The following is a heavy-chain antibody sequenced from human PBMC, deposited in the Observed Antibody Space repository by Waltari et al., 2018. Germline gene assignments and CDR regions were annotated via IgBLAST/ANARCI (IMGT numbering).Heavy chain of an antibody. D-gene: IGHD6-13*01. CDR2: IYYSGST. Sequence: QVQLQESGPGLVKPSETLSLTCTVSGGSISSHYWSWIRQPPGKGLEWIGYIYYSGSTNYNPSLKSRVTISVDTSKNQFSLKLSSVTAADTAVYYCARVRPAAVYYFDYWGQGTLVTVSS. CDR3: ARVRPAAVYYFDY. CDR1: GGSISSHY. J-gene: IGHJ4*02. V-gene: IGHV4-59*11.